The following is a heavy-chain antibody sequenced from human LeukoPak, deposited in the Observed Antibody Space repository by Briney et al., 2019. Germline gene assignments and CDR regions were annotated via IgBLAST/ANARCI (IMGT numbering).Heavy chain of an antibody. CDR3: ARLRAGEVWFE. CDR1: GGSISVITYY. Sequence: SETLSLTCTVSGGSISVITYYWGWLRQPPGKGLEWIGSIYHSGSTYSNPSLRSRVTISLDTSKNQFSLKLTSVTAADTAVYYCARLRAGEVWFEWGQGTLVTVSS. V-gene: IGHV4-39*01. J-gene: IGHJ4*02. CDR2: IYHSGST. D-gene: IGHD3-16*02.